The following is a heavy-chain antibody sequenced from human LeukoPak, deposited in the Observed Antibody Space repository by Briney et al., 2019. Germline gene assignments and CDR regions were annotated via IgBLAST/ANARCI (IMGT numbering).Heavy chain of an antibody. CDR3: AKDMGTGYNSQDY. CDR1: GFTFSRHG. Sequence: PGGSLRLSCAVSGFTFSRHGVRWVRQAPGKGLEWVAVISYDGNDKYYADSVKGRFTISRDTPKNTLYLQMNGLRAEDTALYYCAKDMGTGYNSQDYWGQGTLVTVSS. D-gene: IGHD3-9*01. CDR2: ISYDGNDK. V-gene: IGHV3-30*18. J-gene: IGHJ4*02.